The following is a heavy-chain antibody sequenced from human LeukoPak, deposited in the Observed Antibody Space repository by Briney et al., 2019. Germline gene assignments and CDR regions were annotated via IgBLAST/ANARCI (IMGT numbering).Heavy chain of an antibody. Sequence: SVTLSLTCTVSGGSISSCYWSWIRQPPGKGLEWIGHMFYSGSTHYNPSLKSRVTISVDTSKNQFSLKLSSVTAADTAVYYCARHVGNSGSGSYLTYFDYWGQGTLVTVSP. J-gene: IGHJ4*02. CDR3: ARHVGNSGSGSYLTYFDY. CDR2: MFYSGST. CDR1: GGSISSCY. D-gene: IGHD3-10*01. V-gene: IGHV4-59*08.